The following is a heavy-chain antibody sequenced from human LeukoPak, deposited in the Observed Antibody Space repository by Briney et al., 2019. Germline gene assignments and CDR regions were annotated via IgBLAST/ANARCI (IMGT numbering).Heavy chain of an antibody. J-gene: IGHJ3*02. Sequence: GGSLRLSCAASGFTFSSYAMHWVRQAPGKGLEWGAVISYDGSNKYYAESVKGRFTISRNSSKNTLYLQMNSLRAEDTAVYYCASLYDSSGYYYADAFDIWGQGTMVSVSS. CDR1: GFTFSSYA. CDR2: ISYDGSNK. CDR3: ASLYDSSGYYYADAFDI. D-gene: IGHD3-22*01. V-gene: IGHV3-30*04.